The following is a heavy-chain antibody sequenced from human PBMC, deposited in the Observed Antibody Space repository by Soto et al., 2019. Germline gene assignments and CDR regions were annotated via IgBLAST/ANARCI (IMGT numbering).Heavy chain of an antibody. CDR3: ARRGKYYDILTGYYSAYYYYGMDV. CDR1: GYSFTSYW. Sequence: PGESLKISCKGSGYSFTSYWIGWVRQMPGKGLEWMGIIYPGDSDTRYSPSFQGQVTISADKSISTAYLQWSSLKASDTAMYYCARRGKYYDILTGYYSAYYYYGMDVWGQGTTVTVSS. J-gene: IGHJ6*02. CDR2: IYPGDSDT. D-gene: IGHD3-9*01. V-gene: IGHV5-51*01.